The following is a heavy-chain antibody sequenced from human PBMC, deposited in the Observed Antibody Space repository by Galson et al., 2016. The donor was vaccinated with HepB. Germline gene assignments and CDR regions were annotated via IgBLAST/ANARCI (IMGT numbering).Heavy chain of an antibody. J-gene: IGHJ4*02. Sequence: SLRLSCAASGFTFGDYAVRWVRQAPGKGLEWVGFIRSKAYGGTIEYAASVKGRFTISRDDSKSIAYLQMNSLKNEDTAVYYCTILYYSRTNCDGSWDFWGQGTLVTVSS. V-gene: IGHV3-49*04. CDR3: TILYYSRTNCDGSWDF. CDR2: IRSKAYGGTI. CDR1: GFTFGDYA. D-gene: IGHD2-2*01.